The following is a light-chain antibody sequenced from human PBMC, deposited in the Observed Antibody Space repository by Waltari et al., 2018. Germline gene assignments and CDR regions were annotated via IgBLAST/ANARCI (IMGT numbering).Light chain of an antibody. CDR1: YSDVGRYNY. V-gene: IGLV2-14*03. CDR2: DVS. CDR3: CSYTDRSTYV. J-gene: IGLJ1*01. Sequence: QSALTQPASVPGSLGQSITISCTGTYSDVGRYNYVSWYQQPPGKAPKLVIFDVSNRPSVVSNRFSGSKSGNTASLSISGLQAEDEADYYCCSYTDRSTYVFGTGTKVTVL.